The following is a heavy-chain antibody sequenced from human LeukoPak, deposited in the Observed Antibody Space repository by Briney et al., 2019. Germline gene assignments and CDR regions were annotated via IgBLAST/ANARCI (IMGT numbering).Heavy chain of an antibody. Sequence: ASVKVSCKASGYTFTGNPILWVRQAPGQGLEWMGWINPNSGTTRYAQNFQGRVTMTRDTSISTAYMELRRLRSDDTAEYYCARGGSGSYLDAFDMWGQGTMVAVSP. CDR2: INPNSGTT. CDR1: GYTFTGNP. CDR3: ARGGSGSYLDAFDM. V-gene: IGHV1-2*02. D-gene: IGHD3-10*01. J-gene: IGHJ3*02.